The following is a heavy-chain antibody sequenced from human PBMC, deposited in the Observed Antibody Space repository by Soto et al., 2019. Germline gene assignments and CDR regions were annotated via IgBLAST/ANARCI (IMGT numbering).Heavy chain of an antibody. Sequence: PXVSLRLSCAASGFTFSSYAMSWVRQAPGKGLEWVSAISGSGGSTYYADSVKGRFTISRDNSKNTLYLQMNSLRAEDTAVYYCAKVGSGDDISTGSYMWSGYFDYWAQGTLVTVSS. CDR2: ISGSGGST. J-gene: IGHJ4*02. D-gene: IGHD3-9*01. V-gene: IGHV3-23*01. CDR3: AKVGSGDDISTGSYMWSGYFDY. CDR1: GFTFSSYA.